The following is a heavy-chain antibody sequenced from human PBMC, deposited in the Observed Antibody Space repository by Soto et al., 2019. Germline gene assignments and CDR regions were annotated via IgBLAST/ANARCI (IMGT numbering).Heavy chain of an antibody. CDR2: IYHSGSS. J-gene: IGHJ4*02. CDR3: ARVQDY. D-gene: IGHD1-1*01. V-gene: IGHV4-30-2*01. CDR1: GGSISSGGYS. Sequence: QLQLQESGSGLVKPSQTLSLTCAVSGGSISSGGYSWSWLRQPPGKGLEWIGYIYHSGSSYYNPSLQSRVTIAVDRYKNQFSLRLSSVTAADTAVYYCARVQDYWGQGTLVTVSS.